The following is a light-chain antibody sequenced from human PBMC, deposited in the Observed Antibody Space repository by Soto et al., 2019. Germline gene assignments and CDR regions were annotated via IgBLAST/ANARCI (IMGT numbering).Light chain of an antibody. V-gene: IGKV2-24*01. CDR2: QVS. J-gene: IGKJ5*01. CDR1: QSLVYSDGNSY. Sequence: DIVLTQTPLSSPVTLGQPASISCRSSQSLVYSDGNSYLSWLQQRPGQPLRLLIYQVSERFSGDPDRFSGSGAGTDFTLKISRVEPEDVGVYYCMQATQSRTFGQGTRLEIK. CDR3: MQATQSRT.